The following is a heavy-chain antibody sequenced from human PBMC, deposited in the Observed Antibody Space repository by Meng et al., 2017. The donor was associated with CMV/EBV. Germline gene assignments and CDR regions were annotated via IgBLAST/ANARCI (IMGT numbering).Heavy chain of an antibody. CDR1: GYTFNGYY. D-gene: IGHD6-19*01. CDR3: ARGGIAVAGTYDY. J-gene: IGHJ4*02. V-gene: IGHV1-2*02. Sequence: ASLMVSCNASGYTFNGYYMLWVRQAPGQGLEWMGWINPNSGGTNYAQKFQGRVTMIRDTSISTAYMGLSRLRTDDTAVYYCARGGIAVAGTYDYWGQGTLVTVSS. CDR2: INPNSGGT.